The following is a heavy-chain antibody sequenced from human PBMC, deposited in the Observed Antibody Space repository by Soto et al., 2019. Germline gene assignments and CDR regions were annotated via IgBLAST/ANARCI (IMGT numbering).Heavy chain of an antibody. CDR1: GYTFASFS. D-gene: IGHD1-20*01. J-gene: IGHJ4*02. Sequence: ASVKVSCKASGYTFASFSFSWVRQAPGQGLEWMGRISVYNGYTKYAQNLQGRVTMTTDTSTSTAYMELRSLRSDDTAVYYCASLSITGSRTFDYWGQGTLVTVSS. CDR2: ISVYNGYT. V-gene: IGHV1-18*01. CDR3: ASLSITGSRTFDY.